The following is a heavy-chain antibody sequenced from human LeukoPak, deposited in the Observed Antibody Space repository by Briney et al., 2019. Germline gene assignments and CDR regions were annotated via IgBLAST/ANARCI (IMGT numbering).Heavy chain of an antibody. CDR2: ILYDGTIK. CDR1: GFPFSNYG. V-gene: IGHV3-30*02. CDR3: ANLARTTPNY. Sequence: GGSLRLSCAASGFPFSNYGMHWVRQAPGKGLEWVAFILYDGTIKNYADSVKGRLTISRDNSKNTLYLQMNSLRAEDTAVYYCANLARTTPNYWGQGTLVTVSS. D-gene: IGHD4-17*01. J-gene: IGHJ4*02.